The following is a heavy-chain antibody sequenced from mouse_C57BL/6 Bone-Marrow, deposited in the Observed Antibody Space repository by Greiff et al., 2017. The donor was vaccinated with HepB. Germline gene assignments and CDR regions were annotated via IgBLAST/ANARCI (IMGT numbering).Heavy chain of an antibody. CDR2: ISDGGSYT. J-gene: IGHJ2*01. CDR3: ARVGTVFFDY. D-gene: IGHD1-1*01. Sequence: EVHLVESGGGLVKPGGSLKLSCAASGFTFSSYAMPWVRQTPEKRLEWVATISDGGSYTYYPDNVKGRFTIARDNAKNKLYLQMSHLKSEDTAVYYGARVGTVFFDYWGQGTTLTVAS. V-gene: IGHV5-4*01. CDR1: GFTFSSYA.